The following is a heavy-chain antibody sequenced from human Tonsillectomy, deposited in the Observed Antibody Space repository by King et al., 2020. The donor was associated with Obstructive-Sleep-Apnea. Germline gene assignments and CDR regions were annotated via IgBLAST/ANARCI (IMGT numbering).Heavy chain of an antibody. D-gene: IGHD3-10*01. V-gene: IGHV4-30-4*07. CDR2: IHYTGTT. Sequence: VQLQESGPRVVRPSQTLTLTCSVSGASIRSSGYSWTWIRQPPGQALEWIANIHYTGTTSYHPALERRATISMDTSKNQISLTLQSLTAADTAVYYCARDPGHYCDFWGQGTLVTVTS. J-gene: IGHJ4*02. CDR1: GASIRSSGYS. CDR3: ARDPGHYCDF.